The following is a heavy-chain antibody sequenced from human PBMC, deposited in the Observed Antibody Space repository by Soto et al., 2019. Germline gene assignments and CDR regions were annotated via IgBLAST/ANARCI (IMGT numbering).Heavy chain of an antibody. CDR2: ISYDGSNK. CDR1: GFTFSSYA. CDR3: AKDKGYCSSTSCYTMGV. V-gene: IGHV3-30-3*01. J-gene: IGHJ6*02. Sequence: GGSLRLSCAASGFTFSSYAMHWVRQAPGKGLEWVAVISYDGSNKYYADSVKGRFTISRDNSKNTLYLQMNSLRAEDTAVYYCAKDKGYCSSTSCYTMGVWGQGTTVTVSS. D-gene: IGHD2-2*02.